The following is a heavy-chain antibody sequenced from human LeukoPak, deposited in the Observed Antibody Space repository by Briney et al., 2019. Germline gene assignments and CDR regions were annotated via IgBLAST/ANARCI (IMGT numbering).Heavy chain of an antibody. CDR1: GGSIRSSSYY. Sequence: SETLSLTCNVSGGSIRSSSYYWGWIRQTPGKGLEWIGEINHSGSTNYNPSLKSRVTISVDTSKNQFSLKLSSVTAADTAVYYCARRVRFYYGSGSYMDYWGQGTLVTVSS. V-gene: IGHV4-39*07. J-gene: IGHJ4*02. D-gene: IGHD3-10*01. CDR3: ARRVRFYYGSGSYMDY. CDR2: INHSGST.